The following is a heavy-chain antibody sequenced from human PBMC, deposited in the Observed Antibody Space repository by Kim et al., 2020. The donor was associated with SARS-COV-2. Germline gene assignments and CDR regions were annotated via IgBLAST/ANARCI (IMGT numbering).Heavy chain of an antibody. Sequence: GGSLRLSCAASGFTFSSYEMNWVRQAPGKGLEWVSYISSSGSTIYYADSVNGRFTISRDNAKNSLYLQMNSLRAEDTAVYYCARDKGYCSGGSCYWTDYWGQGTLVTVSS. CDR1: GFTFSSYE. V-gene: IGHV3-48*03. CDR3: ARDKGYCSGGSCYWTDY. J-gene: IGHJ4*02. CDR2: ISSSGSTI. D-gene: IGHD2-15*01.